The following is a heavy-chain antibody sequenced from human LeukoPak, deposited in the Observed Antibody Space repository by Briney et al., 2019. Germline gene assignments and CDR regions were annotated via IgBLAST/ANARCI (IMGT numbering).Heavy chain of an antibody. CDR2: LWSDGSNK. CDR3: ARALPSSWYFFDY. Sequence: GRSLRLSCAASGFTFSSYGMHWVRQTPAKGREWVAVLWSDGSNKYYADSVKGRFTISRDNSKNTLYLQVNSLRAEDTAVYYCARALPSSWYFFDYWGQGALVTVSS. CDR1: GFTFSSYG. J-gene: IGHJ4*02. D-gene: IGHD6-13*01. V-gene: IGHV3-33*01.